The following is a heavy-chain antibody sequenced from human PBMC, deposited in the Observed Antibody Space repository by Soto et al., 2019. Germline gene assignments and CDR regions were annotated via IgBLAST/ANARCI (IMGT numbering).Heavy chain of an antibody. V-gene: IGHV4-4*07. D-gene: IGHD3-22*01. CDR2: IYTSGST. J-gene: IGHJ5*02. Sequence: PSETLSLTCTVSGGSISSYYWSWIRQPAGKGLEWIGRIYTSGSTNYNPSLKSRVTMSVDTSKNQFSLKLSSLTAADTAVYYCARERHYYDSSGYSLRYWFDPWGQGTLVTVSS. CDR3: ARERHYYDSSGYSLRYWFDP. CDR1: GGSISSYY.